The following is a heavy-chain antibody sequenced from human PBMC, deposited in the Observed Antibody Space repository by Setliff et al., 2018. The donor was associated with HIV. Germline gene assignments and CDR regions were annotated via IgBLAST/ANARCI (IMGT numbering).Heavy chain of an antibody. CDR3: ARGGEIALAAHRRWLDS. CDR1: GYSFTGYY. V-gene: IGHV1-2*02. J-gene: IGHJ5*01. D-gene: IGHD6-19*01. Sequence: ASVKVSCKASGYSFTGYYIHWVRQAPGQGLEWMGWINPNSGATNYAQKFEDKVTMTRDTSLGTGYMNLSRLRSDDTAVYYCARGGEIALAAHRRWLDSWGQGTLVTVSS. CDR2: INPNSGAT.